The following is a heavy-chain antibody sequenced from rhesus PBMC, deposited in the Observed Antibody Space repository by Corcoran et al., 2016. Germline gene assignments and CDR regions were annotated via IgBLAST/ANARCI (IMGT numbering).Heavy chain of an antibody. D-gene: IGHD5-36*01. J-gene: IGHJ4*01. V-gene: IGHV4-76*01. CDR3: ARDFPGYSYGYLDY. CDR1: GGSISSGYD. Sequence: QVQLQESGPGVVKPSETLSLTCAVSGGSISSGYDWSWIRPPPGKGLEWIGYIYGSSGSTNYNPSLKNRVTISKDSSKNQFSLKLSSVTAADTAVYYCARDFPGYSYGYLDYWGQGVLVTVSS. CDR2: IYGSSGST.